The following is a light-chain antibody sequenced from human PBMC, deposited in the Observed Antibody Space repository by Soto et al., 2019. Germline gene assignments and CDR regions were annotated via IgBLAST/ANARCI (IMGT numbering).Light chain of an antibody. Sequence: QSVLTQPPSVSGAPGQRVTISCTGSSSNFGAGYDVHWYQQPPGTAPKLLIYGNNNRPSGVPDRFSGSKSGTSASLAITGLQAEDEADYYCQSYDSSHVVFGGGTKLTVL. CDR1: SSNFGAGYD. V-gene: IGLV1-40*01. CDR2: GNN. J-gene: IGLJ2*01. CDR3: QSYDSSHVV.